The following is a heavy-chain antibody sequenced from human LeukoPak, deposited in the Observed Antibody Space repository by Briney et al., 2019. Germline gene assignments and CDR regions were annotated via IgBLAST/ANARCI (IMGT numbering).Heavy chain of an antibody. CDR1: GYTFTGYY. D-gene: IGHD6-6*01. J-gene: IGHJ4*02. V-gene: IGHV1-2*02. CDR2: INPNSGGT. CDR3: ARGLSSPDY. Sequence: ASVKVSCKASGYTFTGYYMHWVRQAPGQGLEWMGWINPNSGGTNYAQKFQGRVTMTRDMSTSTVYMELSSLRSEDTAVYYCARGLSSPDYWGQGTLVTVSS.